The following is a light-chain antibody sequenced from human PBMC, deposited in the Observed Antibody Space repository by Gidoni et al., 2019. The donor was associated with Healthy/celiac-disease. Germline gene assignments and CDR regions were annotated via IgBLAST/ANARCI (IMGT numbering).Light chain of an antibody. CDR2: DVS. CDR3: SSYTSSSTWV. J-gene: IGLJ3*02. Sequence: QSALTQPDSVSVSPGQSITRSCTGTSSDVGGYNYVSWYQQHPGKAPKLMIYDVSNRPSGVSNRFSGSKSGNTASLTISGLQAEDEADYYCSSYTSSSTWVFGGGTKLTVL. V-gene: IGLV2-14*01. CDR1: SSDVGGYNY.